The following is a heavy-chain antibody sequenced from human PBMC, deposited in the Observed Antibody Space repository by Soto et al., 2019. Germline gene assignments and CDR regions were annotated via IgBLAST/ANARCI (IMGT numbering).Heavy chain of an antibody. V-gene: IGHV3-74*01. CDR1: EVPCCPFY. CDR2: INGDGTTT. J-gene: IGHJ3*02. Sequence: GGSLRLACGASEVPCCPFYMHWVRQAPGKGLEWVSHINGDGTTTVYADSVKGRFTISRDNAKNTLYLQMTSLRAEDTAVYYCARDRGYPDSFDIWGQGTMVTVSS. CDR3: ARDRGYPDSFDI. D-gene: IGHD2-2*01.